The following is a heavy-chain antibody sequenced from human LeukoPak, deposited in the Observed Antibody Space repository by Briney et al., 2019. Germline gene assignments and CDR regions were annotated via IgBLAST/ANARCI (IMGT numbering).Heavy chain of an antibody. CDR2: INPNSGGT. CDR3: ARDTQELKLGYCSSTSCYTGIADY. V-gene: IGHV1-2*02. CDR1: GYTFTGYY. D-gene: IGHD2-2*02. J-gene: IGHJ4*02. Sequence: ASVKVSCKASGYTFTGYYMHWVRQAPGQGLEWMGWINPNSGGTNYAQKFQGRVTMTRDTSISTAYMELSRLRSDDTAVYYCARDTQELKLGYCSSTSCYTGIADYWGQGTLVTVSS.